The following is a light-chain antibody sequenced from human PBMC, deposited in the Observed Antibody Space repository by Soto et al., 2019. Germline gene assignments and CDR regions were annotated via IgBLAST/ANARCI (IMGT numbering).Light chain of an antibody. CDR2: DAS. Sequence: EIVLTQSPAALSLSPGERATLSCRASQNVNSFLAWYQQKPGLAPRLLIYDASNRATGIPARFSGSGSGTDFTLTISSLEPEDFAVYYCQQCSACPQTFGQGTKLQIK. CDR3: QQCSACPQT. V-gene: IGKV3-11*01. CDR1: QNVNSF. J-gene: IGKJ2*01.